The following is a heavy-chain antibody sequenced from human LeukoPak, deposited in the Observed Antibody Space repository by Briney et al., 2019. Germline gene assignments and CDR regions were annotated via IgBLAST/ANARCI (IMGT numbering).Heavy chain of an antibody. J-gene: IGHJ4*02. Sequence: PSETLSLTCAVYGGSFSGYYWSWIRQPPGKGLEWIGEINHSGSTNYNPSLKSRVTISVDTSKNQFSLKLSSVTAADTAVYYCASISDLSYFDYWGQGTLVTVSS. V-gene: IGHV4-34*01. CDR1: GGSFSGYY. D-gene: IGHD6-25*01. CDR2: INHSGST. CDR3: ASISDLSYFDY.